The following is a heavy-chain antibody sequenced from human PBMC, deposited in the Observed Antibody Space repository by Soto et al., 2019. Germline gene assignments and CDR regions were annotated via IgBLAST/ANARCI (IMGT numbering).Heavy chain of an antibody. J-gene: IGHJ6*03. V-gene: IGHV1-18*01. CDR1: AYTFTSYD. Sequence: QVQLVQSGAEVKKPGASVKVSCKASAYTFTSYDISWVRQAPGQGLEWMGWISAYNGNTNYAQKLQGRDTMTTDTSTSTAYMELRSLRSDDTAVYYCARDQEPDYYSYYMDVWGKGTTVTVSS. CDR2: ISAYNGNT. CDR3: ARDQEPDYYSYYMDV.